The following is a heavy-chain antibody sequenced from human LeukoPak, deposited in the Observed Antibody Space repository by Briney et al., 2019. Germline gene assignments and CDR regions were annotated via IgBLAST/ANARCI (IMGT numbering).Heavy chain of an antibody. Sequence: GGSLRLSCAASVFTLSSYRMSWVPHAPGKGLEWGANIKQEGSEKKYVDSVKGRFTISRDNAKNSLYLQMNSLRAEDTAVYYCARTNPDYYDSSGRGYFDYWGQGTLVTVSS. D-gene: IGHD3-22*01. CDR1: VFTLSSYR. CDR3: ARTNPDYYDSSGRGYFDY. V-gene: IGHV3-7*01. J-gene: IGHJ4*02. CDR2: IKQEGSEK.